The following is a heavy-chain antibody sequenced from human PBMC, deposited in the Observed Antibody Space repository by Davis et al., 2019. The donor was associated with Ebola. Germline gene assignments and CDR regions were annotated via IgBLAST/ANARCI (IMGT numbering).Heavy chain of an antibody. V-gene: IGHV3-7*01. D-gene: IGHD2-8*01. CDR1: GFTFSSYS. CDR3: ARRSRNCTNGVCYTGNWFDP. J-gene: IGHJ5*02. Sequence: PGGSLRLSCAASGFTFSSYSMNWVRQAPGKGLEWVANIKQDGSEKYYVDSVKGRFTISRDNAKNSLYLQMNSLRAEDTAVYYCARRSRNCTNGVCYTGNWFDPWGQGTLVTVSS. CDR2: IKQDGSEK.